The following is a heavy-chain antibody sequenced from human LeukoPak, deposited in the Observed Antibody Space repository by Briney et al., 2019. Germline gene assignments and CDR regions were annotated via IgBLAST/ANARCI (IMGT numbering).Heavy chain of an antibody. CDR2: INHSGST. V-gene: IGHV4-34*01. D-gene: IGHD3-22*01. CDR1: AGSFSGYY. J-gene: IGHJ1*01. Sequence: SETLTLTCAGYAGSFSGYYWSWIRQPPGKGLEWIGEINHSGSTNYNPSLKSRVTISVDTSKNQFSLKLSSVTAADTAVYYCARTSRAYYYDSSGYYSYEYFQHWGQGTLVTVSS. CDR3: ARTSRAYYYDSSGYYSYEYFQH.